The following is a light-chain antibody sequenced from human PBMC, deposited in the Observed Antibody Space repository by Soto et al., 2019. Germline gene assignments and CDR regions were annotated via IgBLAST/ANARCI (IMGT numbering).Light chain of an antibody. CDR3: QQTDSTPQT. V-gene: IGKV1-39*01. CDR2: AAS. Sequence: DIQMTQSPSSLSASVGDRVTISCRASQSIRNYVSWYQQKPGTAPKLLIRAASTLQSGVPSRFSGSGSGTEFTLTISSLQIEDFATYFCQQTDSTPQTFGQGT. CDR1: QSIRNY. J-gene: IGKJ1*01.